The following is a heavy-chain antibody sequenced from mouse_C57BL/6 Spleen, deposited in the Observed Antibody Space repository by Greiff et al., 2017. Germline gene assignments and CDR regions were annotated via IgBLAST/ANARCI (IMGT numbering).Heavy chain of an antibody. Sequence: EVKLVESGGGLVKPGGSLKLSCAASGFTFSSYAMSWVRQTPEKRLEWVATISAGGSYTYYPDNVKGRFTISRDNAKNNLYLQMSHLKSEDTAMYYCARDEGDAWFAYWGQGTLVTVSA. J-gene: IGHJ3*01. CDR2: ISAGGSYT. CDR1: GFTFSSYA. CDR3: ARDEGDAWFAY. D-gene: IGHD3-3*01. V-gene: IGHV5-4*01.